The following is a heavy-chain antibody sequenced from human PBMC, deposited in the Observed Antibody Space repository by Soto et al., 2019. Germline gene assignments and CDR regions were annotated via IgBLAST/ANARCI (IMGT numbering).Heavy chain of an antibody. J-gene: IGHJ6*02. V-gene: IGHV1-69*13. CDR2: IIPIFGTA. Sequence: SVKVSCKASGGTFSSYAISWVRQAPGQGLEWMGGIIPIFGTANYAQKFQGRVTITADESTSTAYMELSSLRSEDTAVYYCARDNCSSTSCPTPYYYYGMDVWGQGTTVTVSS. CDR1: GGTFSSYA. D-gene: IGHD2-2*01. CDR3: ARDNCSSTSCPTPYYYYGMDV.